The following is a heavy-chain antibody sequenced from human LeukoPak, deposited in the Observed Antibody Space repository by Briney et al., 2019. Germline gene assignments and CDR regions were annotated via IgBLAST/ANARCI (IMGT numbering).Heavy chain of an antibody. V-gene: IGHV4-4*02. CDR3: ARAGGLYDSSGCHGGDWFDP. CDR1: GGSISSSNW. J-gene: IGHJ5*02. Sequence: SETLSLTCAVSGGSISSSNWWSWVRQPPGKGLEWIGEIYHSGSTNYNPSLKSRVTISVDKSKNQFSLKLNSVTAADTAVYYCARAGGLYDSSGCHGGDWFDPWGQGTLVTVSS. CDR2: IYHSGST. D-gene: IGHD3-22*01.